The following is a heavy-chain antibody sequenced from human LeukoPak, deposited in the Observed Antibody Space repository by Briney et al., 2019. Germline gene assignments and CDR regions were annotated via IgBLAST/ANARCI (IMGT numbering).Heavy chain of an antibody. CDR2: ISGSGGST. J-gene: IGHJ4*02. V-gene: IGHV3-23*01. D-gene: IGHD3-9*01. CDR1: GFTFSSYA. CDR3: AKASTRDTGYYFDS. Sequence: GGSLRLSCAASGFTFSSYAMSWVRQAPGKGLEWVSAISGSGGSTYYADSVKGRFTISRDNSKNTLYLQMNSLRAEDTARYYCAKASTRDTGYYFDSWGQGTLVSVSS.